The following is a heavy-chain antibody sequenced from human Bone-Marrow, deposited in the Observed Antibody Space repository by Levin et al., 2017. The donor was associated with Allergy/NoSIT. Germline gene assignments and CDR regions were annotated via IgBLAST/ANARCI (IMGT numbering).Heavy chain of an antibody. CDR2: ISYDGSNK. CDR1: GFTFSSYG. D-gene: IGHD3-3*01. Sequence: GGSLRLSYAASGFTFSSYGMHWVRQAPGKGLEWVAVISYDGSNKYYADSVKGRFTISRDNSKNTLYLQMNSLRAEDTAVYYCAKDFSRYDFWSGYYSPRRKQKDYWGQGTLVTVSS. CDR3: AKDFSRYDFWSGYYSPRRKQKDY. V-gene: IGHV3-30*18. J-gene: IGHJ4*02.